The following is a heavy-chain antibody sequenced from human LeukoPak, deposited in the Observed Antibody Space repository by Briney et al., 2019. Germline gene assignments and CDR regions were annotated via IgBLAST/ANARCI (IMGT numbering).Heavy chain of an antibody. CDR2: IRSSGSTI. CDR3: ASGRCAGDCYLDY. Sequence: GGSLRLSCAASGFTFSDYYMSWIRQAPGKGLGWVSYIRSSGSTIYYADSVKGRFTISRDKAKRSLYLQMDSLRAEDTAVYYCASGRCAGDCYLDYWGQGTLVTVSS. V-gene: IGHV3-11*01. J-gene: IGHJ4*02. CDR1: GFTFSDYY. D-gene: IGHD2-21*02.